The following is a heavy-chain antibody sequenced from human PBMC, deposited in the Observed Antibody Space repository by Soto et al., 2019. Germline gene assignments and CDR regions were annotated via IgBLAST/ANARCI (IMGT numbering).Heavy chain of an antibody. CDR2: ISPIYGKA. V-gene: IGHV1-69*13. J-gene: IGHJ4*02. Sequence: SVKVSCKASGYTFTSYGISWVRQAPGQGLEWMGGISPIYGKANYAQKFQGRVTITADASTSTAYMELSSLRSEDTAVYYCAREKNGYSYGPIDYWGQGTLVTVSS. CDR3: AREKNGYSYGPIDY. D-gene: IGHD5-18*01. CDR1: GYTFTSYG.